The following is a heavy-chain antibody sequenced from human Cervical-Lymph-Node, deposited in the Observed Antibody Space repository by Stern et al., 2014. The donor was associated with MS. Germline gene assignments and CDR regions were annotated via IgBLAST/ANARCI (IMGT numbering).Heavy chain of an antibody. CDR2: IYPGDSDT. J-gene: IGHJ4*02. V-gene: IGHV5-51*01. CDR3: ARDYGDYAFDY. Sequence: EVQLVEPGAEVKKPGESLKISCKGSGYSFTANWIAWVRPMPGKGLEWMGIIYPGDSDTRYSPSFQGQVTISADKSISTAYLQWSSLKASDTAMYYCARDYGDYAFDYWGQGTLVTVSS. D-gene: IGHD4-17*01. CDR1: GYSFTANW.